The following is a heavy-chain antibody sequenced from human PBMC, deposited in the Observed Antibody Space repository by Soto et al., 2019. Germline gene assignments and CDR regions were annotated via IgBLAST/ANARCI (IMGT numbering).Heavy chain of an antibody. V-gene: IGHV4-59*08. Sequence: PSETLSLTCTVSGGSISSYYWSWIRQPPGKGLEWIGYIYYSGSTNYNPSLKSRVTISVDTPNKQFSLKLSSVTAADTAVYYCARSIRGVIITYYFDSWGQGTLVTSPQ. CDR2: IYYSGST. CDR1: GGSISSYY. CDR3: ARSIRGVIITYYFDS. J-gene: IGHJ4*02. D-gene: IGHD3-10*01.